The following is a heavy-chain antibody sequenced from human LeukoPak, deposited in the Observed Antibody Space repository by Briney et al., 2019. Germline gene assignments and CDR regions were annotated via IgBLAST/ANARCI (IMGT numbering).Heavy chain of an antibody. CDR1: GFTFSSYW. Sequence: GGSLRLSCAASGFTFSSYWMSWVRRPPGKGLEWAANIKQDGSEKYYVDSVKGRFTISRDNAKKSLYLQMNSLRAEDTAVYYCAREWMYCSSTSCYTNWFDPWGQGTLVTVSS. CDR3: AREWMYCSSTSCYTNWFDP. CDR2: IKQDGSEK. D-gene: IGHD2-2*01. V-gene: IGHV3-7*05. J-gene: IGHJ5*02.